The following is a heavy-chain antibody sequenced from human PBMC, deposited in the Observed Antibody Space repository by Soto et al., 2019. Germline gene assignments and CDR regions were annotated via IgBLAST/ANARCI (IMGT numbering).Heavy chain of an antibody. V-gene: IGHV3-21*01. CDR2: ISSSSSYI. D-gene: IGHD1-7*01. J-gene: IGHJ4*02. Sequence: EVQLVESGGGLVKPGGSLRLSCAASGFTFSSYSMNWVRQAPGKGLEWVSSISSSSSYIYYADSVKGRFTISRDNAKNSLYLQMNSPRAADTAVYYWASLEALTGTTPDAYWGQGTLVTVSS. CDR1: GFTFSSYS. CDR3: ASLEALTGTTPDAY.